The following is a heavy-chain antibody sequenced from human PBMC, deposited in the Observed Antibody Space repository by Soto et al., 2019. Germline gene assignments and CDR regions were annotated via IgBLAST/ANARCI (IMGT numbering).Heavy chain of an antibody. CDR1: GGSFSGYY. J-gene: IGHJ5*02. CDR2: INHSGST. V-gene: IGHV4-34*01. D-gene: IGHD5-18*01. Sequence: SETLSLTCAVYGGSFSGYYWSWIRQPPGKGLEWIGEINHSGSTNYNPSLKSRVTISVDTSKNQFSLKLSSVTAADTAVYYCARAQILRAYSYNWFDPWGQGTLVTVSS. CDR3: ARAQILRAYSYNWFDP.